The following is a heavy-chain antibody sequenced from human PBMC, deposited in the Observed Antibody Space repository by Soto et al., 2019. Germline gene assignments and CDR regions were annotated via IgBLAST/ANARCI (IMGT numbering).Heavy chain of an antibody. CDR2: ISGSGGST. D-gene: IGHD3-3*01. Sequence: PGGSLRLSCAASGFTFSSYAMSWVRQAPGKGLEWVSAISGSGGSTYYADSVKGRFTISRDNSKNTLYLQMNSLRAEDTAVYYCAKGGPGDYDFWSGYPDYYYMDVWGKGTTVTVSS. CDR3: AKGGPGDYDFWSGYPDYYYMDV. V-gene: IGHV3-23*01. J-gene: IGHJ6*03. CDR1: GFTFSSYA.